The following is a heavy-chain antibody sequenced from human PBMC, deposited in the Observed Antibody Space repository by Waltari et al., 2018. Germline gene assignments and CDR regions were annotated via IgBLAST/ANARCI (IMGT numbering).Heavy chain of an antibody. CDR3: ARDRYRIVGDVNWFDP. CDR2: IYTSGST. D-gene: IGHD1-26*01. Sequence: QVQLQESGPGLVKPSETLSLTCTVSGGSISSYYWTWILQPAGKGLEWIGRIYTSGSTTYNPSLKSRVTMSVDTSKNQFSLKLSSVTAADTAVYYCARDRYRIVGDVNWFDPWGQGTLVTVSS. CDR1: GGSISSYY. V-gene: IGHV4-4*07. J-gene: IGHJ5*02.